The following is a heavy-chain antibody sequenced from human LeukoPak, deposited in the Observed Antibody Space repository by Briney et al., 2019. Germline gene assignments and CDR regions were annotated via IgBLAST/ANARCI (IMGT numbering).Heavy chain of an antibody. Sequence: ETLSLTCSVSGGSISNYFWSWVRQAPGKGLEWVSGINWNGGSTGYADSVKGRFTISRDNAKNSLYLQMNSLRAEDTALYYCARGYNWNYQNAFDIWGQGTMVTVSS. D-gene: IGHD1-7*01. CDR2: INWNGGST. J-gene: IGHJ3*02. CDR1: GGSISNYF. CDR3: ARGYNWNYQNAFDI. V-gene: IGHV3-20*04.